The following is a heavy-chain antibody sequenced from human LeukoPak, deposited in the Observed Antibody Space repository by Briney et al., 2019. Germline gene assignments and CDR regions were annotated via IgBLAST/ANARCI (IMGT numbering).Heavy chain of an antibody. Sequence: GEPLKISCKASGYIFSTYWIGWARQMPGRGLDWMGIIYPGDSDTRYSPSFQGQVTISADKSISTAYLQWSSLKAADTAMYYCARPGIVGASAFFDYWGQGTLVTVSS. D-gene: IGHD1-26*01. CDR2: IYPGDSDT. J-gene: IGHJ4*02. CDR3: ARPGIVGASAFFDY. CDR1: GYIFSTYW. V-gene: IGHV5-51*01.